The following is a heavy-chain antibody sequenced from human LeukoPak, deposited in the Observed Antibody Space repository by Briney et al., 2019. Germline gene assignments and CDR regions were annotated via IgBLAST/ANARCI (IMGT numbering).Heavy chain of an antibody. CDR1: GYTFTSYG. CDR3: ARGTPFYDSSGYLFDY. Sequence: GASVKVSCKASGYTFTSYGISWVRQAPGQGLEWMGWISAYNGNTNYAQKLQGRVTMTTDKSTSTAYMELSSLRSEDTAVYYCARGTPFYDSSGYLFDYWGQGTLVTVSS. V-gene: IGHV1-18*01. D-gene: IGHD3-22*01. J-gene: IGHJ4*02. CDR2: ISAYNGNT.